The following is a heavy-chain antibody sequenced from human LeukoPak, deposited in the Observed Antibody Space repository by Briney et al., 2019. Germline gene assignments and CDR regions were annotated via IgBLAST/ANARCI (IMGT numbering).Heavy chain of an antibody. J-gene: IGHJ4*02. CDR2: IKPDGSEK. Sequence: PGGSLRLSCAASGFTFSGRWMSWVRQAPGKGLEWVANIKPDGSEKNYVDSVKGRFTISRDNAKSSLYLQMNSLRVEDTAVYYCARDPSAGSESWGQGILVTVSS. D-gene: IGHD6-25*01. CDR3: ARDPSAGSES. CDR1: GFTFSGRW. V-gene: IGHV3-7*01.